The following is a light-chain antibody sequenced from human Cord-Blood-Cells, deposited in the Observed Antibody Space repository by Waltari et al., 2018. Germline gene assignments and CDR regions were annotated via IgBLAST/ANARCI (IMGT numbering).Light chain of an antibody. J-gene: IGLJ1*01. CDR1: NIGSKS. CDR3: QVWDSSSDPYV. Sequence: SYVLTQPPSVSVAPGQTARITCGGNNIGSKSVHWYQQKPGQGPVLVVYDDSDRPSGIPDRFSGSNSGNTATLTISRVEAVDEADYYCQVWDSSSDPYVFGTGTNVTVL. CDR2: DDS. V-gene: IGLV3-21*02.